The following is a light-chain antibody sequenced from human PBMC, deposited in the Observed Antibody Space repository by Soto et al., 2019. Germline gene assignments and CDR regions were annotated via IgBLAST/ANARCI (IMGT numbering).Light chain of an antibody. V-gene: IGKV1-5*01. CDR2: DAS. CDR3: QQYGSSTGT. Sequence: DIQMTQSPSTLSASVGDRVTITCRASQSISSWLAWYQQKPGKAPKLLIYDASSLESGVPSRFSGSGSGTEFTLTISRLEPEDFAVYYCQQYGSSTGTFGQGTKVDIK. CDR1: QSISSW. J-gene: IGKJ1*01.